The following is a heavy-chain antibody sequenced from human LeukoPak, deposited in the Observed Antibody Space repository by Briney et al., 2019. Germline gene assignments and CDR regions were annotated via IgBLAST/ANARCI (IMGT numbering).Heavy chain of an antibody. V-gene: IGHV3-74*01. J-gene: IGHJ4*02. CDR1: GFTFSSYW. D-gene: IGHD6-6*01. Sequence: GGSLRLSCAASGFTFSSYWMHWVRQAPGKGLVWVSRINSDGSSTSYADSVKGRFTISRDNAKNTVYLQMNSLTDEDTAVYYCARSQYSTTPMDVWGQGTLVTVSS. CDR2: INSDGSST. CDR3: ARSQYSTTPMDV.